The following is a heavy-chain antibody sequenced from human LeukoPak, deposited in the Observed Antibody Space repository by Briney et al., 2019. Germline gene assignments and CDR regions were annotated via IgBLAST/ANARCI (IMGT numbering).Heavy chain of an antibody. J-gene: IGHJ1*01. V-gene: IGHV4-4*07. CDR2: IYTGGST. CDR3: ARGLLGATGYFQH. CDR1: GGSISTYY. Sequence: SATLSLTCTVSGGSISTYYWSWIRQPAGKGLEWIGRIYTGGSTNYNPSLKSRVTISVDTSQNQFSLKVRSVTAADTAVYYCARGLLGATGYFQHWGQGTLVTVSS. D-gene: IGHD1-26*01.